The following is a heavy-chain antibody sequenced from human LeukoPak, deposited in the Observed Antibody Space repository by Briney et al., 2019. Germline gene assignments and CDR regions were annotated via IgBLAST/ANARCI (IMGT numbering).Heavy chain of an antibody. CDR2: IYSTGST. J-gene: IGHJ4*02. Sequence: PSETLSLTCDVSGGPVRSYWWGWVRQPAGKGLEWLGRIYSTGSTRFNPSLKSRLTLSIDTSTNQFSLKLTSVTAADTAVYFCARQGYTVSYYFLDYWSQGTLVTVSS. CDR3: ARQGYTVSYYFLDY. V-gene: IGHV4-4*07. D-gene: IGHD1-26*01. CDR1: GGPVRSYW.